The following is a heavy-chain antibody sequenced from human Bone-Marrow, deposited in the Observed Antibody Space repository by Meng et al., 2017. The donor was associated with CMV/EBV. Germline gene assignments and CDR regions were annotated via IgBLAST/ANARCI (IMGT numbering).Heavy chain of an antibody. CDR3: ARKGPKILRTTNGFYYYGMDV. Sequence: ASVKVSCKASGYTFTSYGISWVRQAPGQGLEWMGWISAYNGNTNYAQKLQGRVTMTTDTSTSTAYMELRSLRSDDTAVYYCARKGPKILRTTNGFYYYGMDVWGQGTTVTVSS. J-gene: IGHJ6*02. CDR1: GYTFTSYG. CDR2: ISAYNGNT. V-gene: IGHV1-18*01. D-gene: IGHD1-7*01.